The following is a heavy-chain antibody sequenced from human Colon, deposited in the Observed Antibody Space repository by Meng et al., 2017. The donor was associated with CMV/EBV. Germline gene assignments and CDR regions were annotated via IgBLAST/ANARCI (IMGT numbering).Heavy chain of an antibody. CDR2: LYSGGSV. Sequence: GESLKISCAASGFIVNSNFMNWVRQAPGKGLEWVSVLYSGGSVFYADSVKGRFTIFRDTSNNTLHLQMNSLRVEDTAVYYCARGGGAVGYYYYGMDVWGQGTTVTVSS. J-gene: IGHJ6*02. D-gene: IGHD3-3*01. V-gene: IGHV3-66*02. CDR1: GFIVNSNF. CDR3: ARGGGAVGYYYYGMDV.